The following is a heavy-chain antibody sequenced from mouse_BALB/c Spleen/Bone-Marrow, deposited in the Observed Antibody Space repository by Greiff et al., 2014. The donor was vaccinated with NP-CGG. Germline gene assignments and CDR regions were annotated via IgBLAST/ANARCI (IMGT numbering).Heavy chain of an antibody. CDR3: ARNANCVFTY. CDR1: GYDFTSYL. V-gene: IGHV1-54*01. CDR2: INPGSGGS. Sequence: QVQLQQSGAEVVRPGTSVKVSCKASGYDFTSYLIEWIKQRPGQGLEWIGVINPGSGGSNYNEKFTGKATLTVDKSSSTAYMQLSSLTSDDSAVYFCARNANCVFTYWGQGTLVTVSA. D-gene: IGHD4-1*01. J-gene: IGHJ3*01.